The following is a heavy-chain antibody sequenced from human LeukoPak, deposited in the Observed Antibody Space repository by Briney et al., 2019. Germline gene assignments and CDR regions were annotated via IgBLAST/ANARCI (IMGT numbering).Heavy chain of an antibody. CDR1: GYTFTNYG. V-gene: IGHV1-18*01. J-gene: IGHJ4*02. D-gene: IGHD5-18*01. CDR2: ISDYNRNT. Sequence: ASVKVSCKASGYTFTNYGINWARLAPGQGLEWMGWISDYNRNTYYAQKLQGRVTMTTDTFTSTAYMELRGLRSDDTAVHYCARGGREYKYGRELDHWGQGTLVTVSS. CDR3: ARGGREYKYGRELDH.